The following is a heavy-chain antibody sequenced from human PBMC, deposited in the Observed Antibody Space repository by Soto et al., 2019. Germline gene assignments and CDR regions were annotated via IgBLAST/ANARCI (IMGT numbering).Heavy chain of an antibody. V-gene: IGHV3-13*01. D-gene: IGHD3-16*01. J-gene: IGHJ6*02. CDR2: FGSAGDI. CDR1: GFTFSSYS. CDR3: ARGGPNWDYYFYGMDV. Sequence: PGGSLRLSCAASGFTFSSYSMNWVRQAPGKGLEWVSTFGSAGDIYYSDSVKGRFTISRDNARNSLYLQMNSLRAADTAVYYCARGGPNWDYYFYGMDVWGQGTTVTVSS.